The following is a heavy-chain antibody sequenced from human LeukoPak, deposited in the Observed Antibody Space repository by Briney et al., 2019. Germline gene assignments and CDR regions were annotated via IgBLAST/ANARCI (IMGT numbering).Heavy chain of an antibody. Sequence: PSGTLSLTCAVSGGSISSSNWWSWVRQPPGKGLEWIGEIYHSGSTNYNPSLKSRVTISVDTSKNQFSLKLSSVTAADTAVYYCARRGSYYGGYYFDYWGQGTLVTVSS. V-gene: IGHV4-4*02. CDR2: IYHSGST. CDR3: ARRGSYYGGYYFDY. D-gene: IGHD1-26*01. J-gene: IGHJ4*02. CDR1: GGSISSSNW.